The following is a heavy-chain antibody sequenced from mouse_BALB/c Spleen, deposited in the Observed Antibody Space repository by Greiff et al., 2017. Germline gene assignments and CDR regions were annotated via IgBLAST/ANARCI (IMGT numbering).Heavy chain of an antibody. CDR3: ARYYYGSSAMDY. D-gene: IGHD1-1*01. Sequence: EVHLVESGPSLVKPSQTLSLTCSVTGDSITSGYWNWIRKFPGNKLEYMGYISYSGSTYYNPSLKSRISITRDTSKNQYYLQLNSVTTEDTATYYCARYYYGSSAMDYWGQGTSVTVSS. CDR1: GDSITSGY. J-gene: IGHJ4*01. V-gene: IGHV3-8*02. CDR2: ISYSGST.